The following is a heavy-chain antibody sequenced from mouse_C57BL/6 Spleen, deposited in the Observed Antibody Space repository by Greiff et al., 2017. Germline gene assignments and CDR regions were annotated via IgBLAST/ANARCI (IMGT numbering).Heavy chain of an antibody. V-gene: IGHV1-82*01. CDR2: IYPGDGDT. CDR1: GYAFSSSW. CDR3: ARGRYGNYLDY. Sequence: QVQLQQSGPELVKPGASVKISCKASGYAFSSSWMNWVKQRPGKGLGWIGRIYPGDGDTNYNGKFKGKATLTADKSSSTAYMQLSSLTSEDSAVYFCARGRYGNYLDYWGQGTTLTVSS. D-gene: IGHD2-1*01. J-gene: IGHJ2*01.